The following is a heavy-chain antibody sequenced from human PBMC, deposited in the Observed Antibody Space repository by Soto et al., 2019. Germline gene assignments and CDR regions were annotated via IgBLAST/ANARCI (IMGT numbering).Heavy chain of an antibody. CDR2: IYYSGST. CDR1: GGSISSSSYY. V-gene: IGHV4-39*01. D-gene: IGHD3-22*01. CDR3: AAVLKRDDSPHSFDY. Sequence: SETLSLTCTVSGGSISSSSYYWGWIRQPPGKGLEWIGSIYYSGSTYYNPSLKSRVTISVDTSKNQFSPKLSSVTAADTAVYYCAAVLKRDDSPHSFDYWGQGTLVTVSS. J-gene: IGHJ4*02.